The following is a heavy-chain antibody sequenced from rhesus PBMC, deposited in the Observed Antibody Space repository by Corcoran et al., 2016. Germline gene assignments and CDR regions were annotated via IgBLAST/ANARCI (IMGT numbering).Heavy chain of an antibody. D-gene: IGHD1-26*01. CDR3: ATTPLITGSFDY. J-gene: IGHJ4*01. CDR1: CVSISSNY. V-gene: IGHV4-160*01. CDR2: IYGWGGST. Sequence: QVQLQESGPGLVKPSETLSLTCAVSCVSISSNYWSWIRQPPGKGLEWIGRIYGWGGSTDNNPSIKSRVNMSTDTSKNQCALKLSSVTAADTAVYYCATTPLITGSFDYWGQGVLITVSS.